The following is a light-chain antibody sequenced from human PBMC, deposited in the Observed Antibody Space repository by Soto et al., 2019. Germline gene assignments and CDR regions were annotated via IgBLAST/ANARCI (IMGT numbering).Light chain of an antibody. V-gene: IGKV1-39*01. CDR2: AAS. Sequence: DIQMTQSPSSLSASVGDRVTITCRASQSISSYLNWYQQKPGKAPKLLIYAASSLQSGVPSRFSGSGSGTDFTLTISRLQPEDFATYYCQQSYSTPPRFGGGTKVEIK. CDR1: QSISSY. J-gene: IGKJ4*02. CDR3: QQSYSTPPR.